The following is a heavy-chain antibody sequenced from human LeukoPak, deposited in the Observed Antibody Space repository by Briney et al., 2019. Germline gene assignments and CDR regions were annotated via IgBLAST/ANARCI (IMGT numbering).Heavy chain of an antibody. CDR3: ARDKLGYCSGGSCYLY. V-gene: IGHV3-7*01. D-gene: IGHD2-15*01. J-gene: IGHJ4*02. Sequence: AGGSLRLSCAASGFTFSNYWISWVRQAPGKGLEWVANIKRDGSERYYVDSVKGRFTISRDNSKNTLYLHMNSLRAEDTAVYYCARDKLGYCSGGSCYLYWGQGTLVTVSS. CDR2: IKRDGSER. CDR1: GFTFSNYW.